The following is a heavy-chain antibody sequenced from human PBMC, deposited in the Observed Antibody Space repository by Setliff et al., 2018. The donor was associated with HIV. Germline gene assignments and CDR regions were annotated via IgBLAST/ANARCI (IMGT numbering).Heavy chain of an antibody. D-gene: IGHD3-10*01. CDR2: IWYDGSNK. J-gene: IGHJ4*02. CDR1: GFTFDDFG. CDR3: GTYYYGSGKIDY. Sequence: GGSLRLSCAASGFTFDDFGMNWVRQAPGKGLEWVAVIWYDGSNKYYADSVKGRFTISRDNSNNTLYLQMNSLRAEDTAVYYCGTYYYGSGKIDYWGQGTLVTVSS. V-gene: IGHV3-33*08.